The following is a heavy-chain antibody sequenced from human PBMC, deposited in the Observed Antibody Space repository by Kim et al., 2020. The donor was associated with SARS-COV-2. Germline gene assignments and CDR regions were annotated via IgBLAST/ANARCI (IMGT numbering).Heavy chain of an antibody. V-gene: IGHV1-69*13. J-gene: IGHJ6*02. CDR1: GGTFSSYA. CDR3: ALPTRFGVVIIGPGDYYYGMDV. Sequence: SVKVSCKASGGTFSSYAISWVRQAPGQGLEWMGGIIPIFGTANYAQKFQGRVTITADESTSTAYMELSSLKSEDTAVYYCALPTRFGVVIIGPGDYYYGMDVWGQGTTVTVSS. CDR2: IIPIFGTA. D-gene: IGHD3-3*01.